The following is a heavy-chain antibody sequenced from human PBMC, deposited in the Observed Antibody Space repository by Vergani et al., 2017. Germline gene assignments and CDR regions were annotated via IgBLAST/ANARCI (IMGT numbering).Heavy chain of an antibody. Sequence: QVRLMQSGAEVKKPGASVRVSCKASGYTFTGYLMHWVRQAPGQGLEWMGWINPNTGVTNYGQKFHGRVTMTSNTSANTVYMELSRLKSDDTAMYYCAKDRANSGAYPIDFWGPGTLVTVSS. CDR3: AKDRANSGAYPIDF. V-gene: IGHV1-2*02. CDR2: INPNTGVT. D-gene: IGHD1-26*01. J-gene: IGHJ4*02. CDR1: GYTFTGYL.